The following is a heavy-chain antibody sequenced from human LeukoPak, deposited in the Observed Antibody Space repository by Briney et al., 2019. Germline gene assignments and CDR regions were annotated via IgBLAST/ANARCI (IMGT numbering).Heavy chain of an antibody. CDR3: ARRRIAVAGTSYFDY. CDR2: IYYSGSN. D-gene: IGHD6-19*01. Sequence: SETLSLTCTVSGGSISSSSYYWGWVRQPPGKGLEWLGSIYYSGSNYYNPSLKSRLTISVDTSKNQFSLKLSSVTAADTAVYYCARRRIAVAGTSYFDYWGQGTLVTVSS. CDR1: GGSISSSSYY. J-gene: IGHJ4*02. V-gene: IGHV4-39*01.